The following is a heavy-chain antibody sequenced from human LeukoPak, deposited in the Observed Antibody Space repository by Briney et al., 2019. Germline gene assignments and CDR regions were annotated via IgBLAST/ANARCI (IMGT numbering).Heavy chain of an antibody. D-gene: IGHD5-12*01. Sequence: SQTLSLTCTVSGGSISSGGYYWSWIRQHPGKGLEWIGYIYYSGSTYYNPSLKSRVTLSVDTSENQFSLKLSSVTAADTAVYYCARGGSGYDSFYYYGMDVWGQGTTVTVSS. CDR1: GGSISSGGYY. CDR3: ARGGSGYDSFYYYGMDV. J-gene: IGHJ6*02. V-gene: IGHV4-31*03. CDR2: IYYSGST.